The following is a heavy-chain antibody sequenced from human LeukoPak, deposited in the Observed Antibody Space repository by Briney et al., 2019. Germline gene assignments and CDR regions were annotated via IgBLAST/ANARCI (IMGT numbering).Heavy chain of an antibody. V-gene: IGHV1-69*01. CDR1: GGTFSSYA. J-gene: IGHJ4*02. D-gene: IGHD3-10*01. CDR3: ARAYGPIAPPDY. Sequence: SVKVSCKASGGTFSSYAISWVRQAPGQGLEWMGGIIPIFGTVTYAQKFQGRVTITADESTSTAYMELSSLRSEDTAVYYCARAYGPIAPPDYWGQGTLVTVSS. CDR2: IIPIFGTV.